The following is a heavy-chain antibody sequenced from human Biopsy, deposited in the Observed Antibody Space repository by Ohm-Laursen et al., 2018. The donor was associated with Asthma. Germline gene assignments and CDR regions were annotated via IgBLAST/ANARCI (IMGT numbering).Heavy chain of an antibody. CDR3: ARTYYDFLTGQVKDVFGV. V-gene: IGHV1-3*04. J-gene: IGHJ3*01. CDR1: GYNFISFA. Sequence: ASVKVSCKASGYNFISFAIHWVCQAPGQRLEWMGWVNTGNGDTKYSQKFQGRVTITRDTSASTAYMELRSLRSEDTATYYCARTYYDFLTGQVKDVFGVWGQGTMVTVSS. D-gene: IGHD3-9*01. CDR2: VNTGNGDT.